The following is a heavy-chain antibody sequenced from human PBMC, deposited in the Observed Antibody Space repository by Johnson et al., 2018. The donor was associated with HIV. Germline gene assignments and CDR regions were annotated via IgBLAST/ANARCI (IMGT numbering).Heavy chain of an antibody. CDR3: ARGIMITFGGVIPNDAFDI. V-gene: IGHV3-20*04. Sequence: VQLVESGGGLIQPGGSLRLPCETSRFTFDDYAMHWVLQAPGKGLEWVSGINWTGGSPSYADSVKGRFTISSDNAKNSLYLQMQSLRAEDTALYYCARGIMITFGGVIPNDAFDIWGQGTMVTVSS. CDR2: INWTGGSP. CDR1: RFTFDDYA. D-gene: IGHD3-16*02. J-gene: IGHJ3*02.